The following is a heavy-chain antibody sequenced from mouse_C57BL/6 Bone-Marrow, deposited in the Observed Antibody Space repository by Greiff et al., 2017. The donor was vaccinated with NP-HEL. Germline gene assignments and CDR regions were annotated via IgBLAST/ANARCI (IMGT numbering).Heavy chain of an antibody. D-gene: IGHD1-1*01. CDR1: GYTFTEYT. CDR3: ARHDTAAHYYGSSPSWFAC. V-gene: IGHV1-62-2*01. J-gene: IGHJ3*01. Sequence: QVQLKESGAELVKPGASVKLSCKASGYTFTEYTIHWVKQRSGQGLEWIGWFYPGSGSIKYNEKFKDKATLTADKSSSTVYMELSRLTSEDSAVYFCARHDTAAHYYGSSPSWFACWGQGTLVTVSA. CDR2: FYPGSGSI.